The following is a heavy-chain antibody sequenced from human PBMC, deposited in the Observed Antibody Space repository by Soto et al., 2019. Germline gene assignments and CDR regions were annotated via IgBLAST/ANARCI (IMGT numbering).Heavy chain of an antibody. V-gene: IGHV3-66*04. Sequence: EVQLVESGGGLVQPGGSLRLSCAASGFTVSSSYMGWVRQAPGKGLEWVSSIYRGGDNTYYADSVRGRFTISTDNFKDTLYLPMHSHRVDDTARYYCARHVGFYWYFGLWGRGTLVTVSS. CDR1: GFTVSSSY. J-gene: IGHJ2*01. CDR2: IYRGGDNT. D-gene: IGHD1-26*01. CDR3: ARHVGFYWYFGL.